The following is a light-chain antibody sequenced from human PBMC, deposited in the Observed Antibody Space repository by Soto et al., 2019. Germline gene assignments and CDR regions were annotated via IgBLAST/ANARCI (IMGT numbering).Light chain of an antibody. V-gene: IGLV1-44*01. CDR2: SNN. Sequence: QSVLTQSPSASGTPGQRVTISCSGSSSNIGSNTVNWYQQLPGTAPKLLIYSNNQRPSGVPDRFSGSKSGTSASLAISGLQSEDEADYYCAAWDDSLNGLVVFGGGTQLTVL. J-gene: IGLJ2*01. CDR3: AAWDDSLNGLVV. CDR1: SSNIGSNT.